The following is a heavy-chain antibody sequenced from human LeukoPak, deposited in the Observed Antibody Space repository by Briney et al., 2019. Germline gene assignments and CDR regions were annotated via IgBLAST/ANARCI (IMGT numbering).Heavy chain of an antibody. D-gene: IGHD4-17*01. J-gene: IGHJ5*02. Sequence: GGSLRLSCAASGFTVSSNYMSWVRQAPGKGLEWVSVIYSGGSTYYADSVKGRFTISRDNSKNTLYLQMNSLRAEDTAVYYCARYYGDYAGNWFAPWGQGTLVTVSS. CDR2: IYSGGST. CDR3: ARYYGDYAGNWFAP. CDR1: GFTVSSNY. V-gene: IGHV3-53*01.